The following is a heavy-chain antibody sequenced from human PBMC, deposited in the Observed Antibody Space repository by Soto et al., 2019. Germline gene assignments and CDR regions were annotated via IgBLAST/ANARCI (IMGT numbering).Heavy chain of an antibody. V-gene: IGHV3-23*01. Sequence: EVQLLESGGGLVQPGGSLRLSCAASGFTFSNYAVTWVRQAPGKGLEWVSTISGSGGSTYYADSVKGRFNISRDNSRNPLYLQMTSLRTEDPALYYCSKHQSSRWFEIVYWRQGALVTVSS. J-gene: IGHJ4*02. D-gene: IGHD6-13*01. CDR3: SKHQSSRWFEIVY. CDR2: ISGSGGST. CDR1: GFTFSNYA.